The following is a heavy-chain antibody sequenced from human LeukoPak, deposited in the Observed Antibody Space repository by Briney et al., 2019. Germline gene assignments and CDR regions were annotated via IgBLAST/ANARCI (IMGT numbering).Heavy chain of an antibody. D-gene: IGHD3-9*01. Sequence: PGGSLRLSCAASGFTFSSYAMHWVRQAPGKGLEWVAVISYDGSNKYYADSVKGRFTISRDNSKNTLYLQMNSLRAEDTAVYYCARDRLRYFDWLLYSYYFDYWGQGTLVTVSS. J-gene: IGHJ4*02. CDR3: ARDRLRYFDWLLYSYYFDY. CDR2: ISYDGSNK. V-gene: IGHV3-30*04. CDR1: GFTFSSYA.